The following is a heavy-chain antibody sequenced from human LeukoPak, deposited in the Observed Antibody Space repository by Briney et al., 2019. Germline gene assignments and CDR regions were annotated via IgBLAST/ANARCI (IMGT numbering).Heavy chain of an antibody. Sequence: PGRSLRLSCAASGFTFSSYAMHWVRQAPGKGLEWVAVISYDASNKYYADSVKGRFTISRDNSKNTLYLQMNSLRAEDTAVYYCARAGSAAAGTYYYYMDVWGKGTTVTVS. D-gene: IGHD6-13*01. V-gene: IGHV3-30*04. CDR3: ARAGSAAAGTYYYYMDV. CDR2: ISYDASNK. J-gene: IGHJ6*03. CDR1: GFTFSSYA.